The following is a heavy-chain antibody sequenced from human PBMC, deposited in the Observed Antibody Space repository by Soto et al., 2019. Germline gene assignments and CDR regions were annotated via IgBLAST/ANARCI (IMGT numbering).Heavy chain of an antibody. J-gene: IGHJ6*02. D-gene: IGHD3-10*01. CDR1: GFTFSSYW. Sequence: EVQLVESGGGLVQPGGSLRLSCAASGFTFSSYWMSWVRQAPGKGLEWVANIKQDGSEKSYVDSVKGRFTISRDNAKNSLYLQMNSLRAEDTAVYYCARDGGHYYGPRADGMYVWGQGTTVTVAS. CDR2: IKQDGSEK. V-gene: IGHV3-7*01. CDR3: ARDGGHYYGPRADGMYV.